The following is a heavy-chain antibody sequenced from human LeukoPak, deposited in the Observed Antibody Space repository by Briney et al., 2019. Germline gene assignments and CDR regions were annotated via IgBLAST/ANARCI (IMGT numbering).Heavy chain of an antibody. J-gene: IGHJ3*02. D-gene: IGHD2-8*01. CDR3: ASMNGHAFDI. Sequence: GGSLRLSCAASGFTLSSYWMRWVRQAPGKGLVWVSGINSDGGSTRYADSVKGRFIITRDNAKNMLYLQMSSLRAEDTAVYYCASMNGHAFDIWGQGTRVTVSS. CDR1: GFTLSSYW. CDR2: INSDGGST. V-gene: IGHV3-74*01.